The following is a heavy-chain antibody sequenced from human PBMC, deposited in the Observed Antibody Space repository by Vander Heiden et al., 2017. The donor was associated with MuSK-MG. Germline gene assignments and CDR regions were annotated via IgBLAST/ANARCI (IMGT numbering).Heavy chain of an antibody. CDR1: GFTFSNFA. Sequence: EVQLLESGGGLVQPGGSLRLSCAASGFTFSNFALAWVRQDPGKGLEWGATVGEAAGEFIRDGGAVKGRFYISRDNTKNTVYLQMSSLRAEDTATYFCGRGGGGDHGYWGQGTLVTVSS. V-gene: IGHV3-23*01. CDR2: VGEAAGEF. D-gene: IGHD2-21*01. J-gene: IGHJ4*02. CDR3: GRGGGGDHGY.